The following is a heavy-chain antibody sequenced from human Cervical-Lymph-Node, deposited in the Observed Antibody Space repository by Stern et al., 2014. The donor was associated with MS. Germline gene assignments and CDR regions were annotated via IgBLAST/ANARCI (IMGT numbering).Heavy chain of an antibody. Sequence: VQLVESGPGLVEPSETLSLTCTVYDASFSRAGYCWSWIRQHPGKGLEWIGSIHYTGSTYYNPSLRSRVTLSVDTSKNQFSLTLSSVTAADTAMYYCARERPVSTRGWLDPWGQGTLVTVSS. CDR3: ARERPVSTRGWLDP. CDR2: IHYTGST. V-gene: IGHV4-31*03. D-gene: IGHD5/OR15-5a*01. CDR1: DASFSRAGYC. J-gene: IGHJ5*02.